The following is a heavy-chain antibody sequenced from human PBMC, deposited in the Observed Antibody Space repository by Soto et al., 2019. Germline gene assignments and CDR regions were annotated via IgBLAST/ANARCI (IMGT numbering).Heavy chain of an antibody. D-gene: IGHD3-16*01. V-gene: IGHV3-23*01. CDR1: GSTFSSYA. CDR2: VSRAGTYT. J-gene: IGHJ5*02. CDR3: VKYTVTEDLGES. Sequence: EVQLLESGGDVVRPGGSLRLSCAASGSTFSSYAMGWVRQAPGKGLEWVAGVSRAGTYTCYADSVRGRFSISRDNSRDTVDLYMNALRGDDTAVYFCVKYTVTEDLGESWGQGTLVSVSS.